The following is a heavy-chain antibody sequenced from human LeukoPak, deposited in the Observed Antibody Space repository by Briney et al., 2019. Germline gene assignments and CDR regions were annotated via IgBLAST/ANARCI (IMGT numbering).Heavy chain of an antibody. V-gene: IGHV3-30*18. CDR3: AKDSGGYTYVFDY. Sequence: GGSLRLSCAASGFTFSSHGMHWVRQASGKGLEWVAVISYDGSNKYYADSVKGRFTISRDNSKNTLYLQMNSLRAEDTAVYYCAKDSGGYTYVFDYWGQGTLVTVSS. J-gene: IGHJ4*02. CDR1: GFTFSSHG. CDR2: ISYDGSNK. D-gene: IGHD5-18*01.